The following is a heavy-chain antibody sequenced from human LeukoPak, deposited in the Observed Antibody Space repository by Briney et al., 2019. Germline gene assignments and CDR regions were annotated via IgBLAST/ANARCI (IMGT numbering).Heavy chain of an antibody. Sequence: SETLSLTCTVSGGSISSGSYYWSWIRQPAGKGLEWIGRIYTSGSTNYNPSLKSRVTISVDTSKNQFSLKLSSVTAADTAVYYCARDDFWSGYDYWGQGTLVTVSS. CDR3: ARDDFWSGYDY. CDR2: IYTSGST. CDR1: GGSISSGSYY. V-gene: IGHV4-61*02. D-gene: IGHD3-3*01. J-gene: IGHJ4*02.